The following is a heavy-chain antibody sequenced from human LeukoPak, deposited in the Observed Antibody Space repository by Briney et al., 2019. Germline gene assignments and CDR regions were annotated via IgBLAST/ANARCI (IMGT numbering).Heavy chain of an antibody. V-gene: IGHV1-3*01. J-gene: IGHJ4*02. Sequence: ASVKVSCKASGYTLTDHDIHWVRQAPGQRLEWMGWINPGNGKTKYSLKLQDRVTITRDTSATTAYMELSSLTYEDTAVYYCANWAGTPAGYFSGPLDFWGQGTLVTVSS. CDR3: ANWAGTPAGYFSGPLDF. D-gene: IGHD6-19*01. CDR2: INPGNGKT. CDR1: GYTLTDHD.